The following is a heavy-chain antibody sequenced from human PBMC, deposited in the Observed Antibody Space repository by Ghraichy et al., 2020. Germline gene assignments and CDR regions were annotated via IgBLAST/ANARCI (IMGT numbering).Heavy chain of an antibody. V-gene: IGHV4-38-2*02. J-gene: IGHJ6*02. CDR1: GYSITSGYY. CDR2: IYHSGGT. Sequence: SETLSLTCTVSGYSITSGYYWGWIRQPPGKGLVWIGTIYHSGGTYYNPSLKSRVTISADTSKNRFSLKVTSVIAADTAIYYCVRAMKSSTLEGNYYGMDVWGLGTTVTVSS. D-gene: IGHD3-3*01. CDR3: VRAMKSSTLEGNYYGMDV.